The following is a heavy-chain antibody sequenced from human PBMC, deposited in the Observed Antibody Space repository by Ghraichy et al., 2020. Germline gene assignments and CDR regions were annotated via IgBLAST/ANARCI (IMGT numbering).Heavy chain of an antibody. Sequence: GESLNISCAASGFPFNNYGMHWVRQAPGKGLEWVAQIWNDGRNKYYADSVRGRFTISRDNSKNTLYLQMNRLTAEDTAVYYCARLSGNYESGGSWGQGTLVTVSS. CDR1: GFPFNNYG. CDR2: IWNDGRNK. J-gene: IGHJ5*02. D-gene: IGHD1-26*01. V-gene: IGHV3-33*01. CDR3: ARLSGNYESGGS.